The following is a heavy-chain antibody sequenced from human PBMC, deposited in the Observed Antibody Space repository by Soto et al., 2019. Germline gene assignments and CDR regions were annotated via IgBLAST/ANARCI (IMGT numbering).Heavy chain of an antibody. CDR2: ISDYNGNT. CDR3: ARAGQYYDASGYAN. J-gene: IGHJ4*02. D-gene: IGHD3-22*01. V-gene: IGHV1-18*01. Sequence: QVKLVQSGTEVKKPGASIKVSCKASGYSFATSGMSWVRQAPGQGLAWMGWISDYNGNTNYDQNLQDRVTMTTDTSTNTAYLEVRNLRSDDTAVYYCARAGQYYDASGYANWGQGTLVTVSS. CDR1: GYSFATSG.